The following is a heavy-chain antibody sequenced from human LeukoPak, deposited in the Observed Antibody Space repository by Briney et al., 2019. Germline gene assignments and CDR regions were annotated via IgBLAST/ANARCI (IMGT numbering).Heavy chain of an antibody. V-gene: IGHV4-59*01. J-gene: IGHJ3*02. Sequence: SETLSLTCTVSGGSTSSYYWGWIRQPPGKGLEWIGYIYYSGSTNYNPSLKSRVTISVDTSKNQFSLKLSSVTAADTAVYYCASDSYYDFWSGYYTLGAFDIWGQGTMVTVSS. D-gene: IGHD3-3*01. CDR3: ASDSYYDFWSGYYTLGAFDI. CDR1: GGSTSSYY. CDR2: IYYSGST.